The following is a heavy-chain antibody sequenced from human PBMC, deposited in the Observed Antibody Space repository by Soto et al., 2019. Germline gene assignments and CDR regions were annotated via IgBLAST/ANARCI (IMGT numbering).Heavy chain of an antibody. CDR3: SQRSRCFSEFDY. D-gene: IGHD3-16*01. CDR2: VDFRGTYK. Sequence: GESLILSCSASGFSFVNFAMNWVRQPPGQGFEWVSSVDFRGTYKFYSASVKGLFSISRDHSHNMVYLEMNGLGADDEAVYYCSQRSRCFSEFDYCVQGALLTV. V-gene: IGHV3-23*01. CDR1: GFSFVNFA. J-gene: IGHJ4*02.